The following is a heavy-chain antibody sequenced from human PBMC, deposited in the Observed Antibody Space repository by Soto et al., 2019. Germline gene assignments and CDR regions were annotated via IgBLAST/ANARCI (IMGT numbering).Heavy chain of an antibody. Sequence: ASVKVSCKASGYTFTSYGISWVRQAPGQGLEWMGWMSAYNGNTNYAQKLQGRVTMTTDTSTSTAYMELRSLRSDDTAVYYCARDVLMITFGGVISYYYYGMDVWGQGTTVTVSS. CDR3: ARDVLMITFGGVISYYYYGMDV. J-gene: IGHJ6*02. D-gene: IGHD3-16*01. V-gene: IGHV1-18*01. CDR1: GYTFTSYG. CDR2: MSAYNGNT.